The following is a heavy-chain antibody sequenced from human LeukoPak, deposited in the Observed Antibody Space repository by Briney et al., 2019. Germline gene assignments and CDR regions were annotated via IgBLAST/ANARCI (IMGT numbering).Heavy chain of an antibody. CDR1: GYSFSAYD. Sequence: ASVKVSCKASGYSFSAYDINWVRQATGQGLEWMGWMNPHSGNTGYAQKFQGRVTMTRDTSINTAYMELSRLRSEDTAAYYCARGSMIRGTAGDYWGQGTLVTVSS. D-gene: IGHD3-10*01. CDR3: ARGSMIRGTAGDY. J-gene: IGHJ4*02. CDR2: MNPHSGNT. V-gene: IGHV1-8*01.